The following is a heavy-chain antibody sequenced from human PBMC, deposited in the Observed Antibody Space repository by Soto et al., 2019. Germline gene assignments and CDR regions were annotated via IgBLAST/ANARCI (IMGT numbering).Heavy chain of an antibody. J-gene: IGHJ4*02. CDR2: ISYNGGNR. D-gene: IGHD3-22*01. CDR3: AKDTYYYDSSGYYVFDY. V-gene: IGHV3-30*18. CDR1: GFVFSSYG. Sequence: QVQLVESGGGVVQPGRSLRLSCAASGFVFSSYGIHWVRQAPGKGLEWVAGISYNGGNRYYTDSVKGRFTISRDNSMNPLYLQMNSLRAEDTAVYYCAKDTYYYDSSGYYVFDYWGQGTLVTVSS.